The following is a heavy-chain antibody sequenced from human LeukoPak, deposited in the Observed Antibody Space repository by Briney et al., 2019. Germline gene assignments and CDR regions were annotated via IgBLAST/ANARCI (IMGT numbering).Heavy chain of an antibody. Sequence: GESLKISCKNSGYSFTSHWTGWVRQMPGKGLECMGIIYPGDSDTRYSPSFQGQVTISADKSINTAYLQWSSLKASDTAMYYCARLIGVTSSVVDYWGQGTLVTVSS. D-gene: IGHD2-21*01. J-gene: IGHJ4*02. CDR1: GYSFTSHW. CDR2: IYPGDSDT. CDR3: ARLIGVTSSVVDY. V-gene: IGHV5-51*01.